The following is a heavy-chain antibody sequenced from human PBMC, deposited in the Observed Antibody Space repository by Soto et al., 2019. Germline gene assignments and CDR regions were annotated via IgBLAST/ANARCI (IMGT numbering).Heavy chain of an antibody. CDR1: GGTFSSYA. D-gene: IGHD2-15*01. J-gene: IGHJ5*02. V-gene: IGHV1-69*13. Sequence: GASVKVSCKASGGTFSSYAISWVRQAPGQGLEWMGGIIPIFGTANYAQKFQGRVTITADESTSTAYMELSSLRSEDTAVYYCAREVVEGSSLWFDPWGQGTLVTVSS. CDR2: IIPIFGTA. CDR3: AREVVEGSSLWFDP.